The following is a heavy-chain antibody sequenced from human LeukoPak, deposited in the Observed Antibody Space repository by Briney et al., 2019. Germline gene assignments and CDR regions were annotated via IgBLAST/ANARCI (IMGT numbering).Heavy chain of an antibody. CDR1: GFTFSSYS. J-gene: IGHJ3*02. D-gene: IGHD2-15*01. V-gene: IGHV3-21*01. CDR3: ARDEDVNTFDI. Sequence: GGSLRLSCAASGFTFSSYSMNWVRQAPGKGLEWVSSISSSNNYIYYADSVKGRFTISRDSAKNSLYLQMNSLRAEDTAVYYCARDEDVNTFDIWGQGTMVTVSS. CDR2: ISSSNNYI.